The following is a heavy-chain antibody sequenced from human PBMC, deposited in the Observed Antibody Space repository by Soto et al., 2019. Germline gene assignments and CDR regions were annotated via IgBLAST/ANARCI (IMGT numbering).Heavy chain of an antibody. CDR2: IKSKTDGGTT. CDR1: GFTFSNAW. D-gene: IGHD3-22*01. J-gene: IGHJ3*02. V-gene: IGHV3-15*07. CDR3: TTHYDSSGYYYAVGPNDAFDI. Sequence: PGGSLRLSCAASGFTFSNAWINWVRQAPGKGLEWVGRIKSKTDGGTTDYAAPVKGRFTISRDDSKNTLYLQMNSLKTEDTAVYYCTTHYDSSGYYYAVGPNDAFDIWGQGTMVTVSS.